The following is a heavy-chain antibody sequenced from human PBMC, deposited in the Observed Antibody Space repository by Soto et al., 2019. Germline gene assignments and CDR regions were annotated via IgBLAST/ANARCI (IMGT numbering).Heavy chain of an antibody. V-gene: IGHV1-3*01. J-gene: IGHJ4*02. CDR3: ARSKELEWFQAY. CDR2: INAGNGNT. D-gene: IGHD1-1*01. CDR1: GYTFTSYA. Sequence: ASVKVSCKASGYTFTSYAMHWVRQAPGQRLEWMGWINAGNGNTKYSQKFQGRVTITRDTSASTAYMELSSLRSEDTAVYYCARSKELEWFQAYWGQGTLVTVSS.